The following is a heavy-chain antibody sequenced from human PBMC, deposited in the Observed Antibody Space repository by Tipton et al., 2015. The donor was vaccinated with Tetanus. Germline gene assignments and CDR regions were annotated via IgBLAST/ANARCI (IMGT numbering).Heavy chain of an antibody. CDR3: ARLVKQWLVPEDY. V-gene: IGHV1-18*01. CDR2: DSGYSGNT. J-gene: IGHJ4*02. CDR1: GYTFTNYG. Sequence: QLVQSGAEVKKPGASVKVSCKGSGYTFTNYGINWVRQAPGQGLEWMGWDSGYSGNTIYARKVQGRVTMTTDTSTNTAYLELWSLRSDDTAVYFCARLVKQWLVPEDYWGQGTLVTVS. D-gene: IGHD6-19*01.